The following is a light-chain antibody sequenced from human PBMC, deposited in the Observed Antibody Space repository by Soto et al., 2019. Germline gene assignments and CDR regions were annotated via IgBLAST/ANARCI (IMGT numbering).Light chain of an antibody. CDR1: QSISSY. Sequence: DIQMTQSPSSLSASVGDRVTITCRASQSISSYLNWYQQKPWKAPKLLIYAASSLQSGVPSRFSGSGSGTDFTITISSLQPEDFATYSCQQSYSTHRTFGQGTKVEIK. CDR2: AAS. CDR3: QQSYSTHRT. J-gene: IGKJ1*01. V-gene: IGKV1-39*01.